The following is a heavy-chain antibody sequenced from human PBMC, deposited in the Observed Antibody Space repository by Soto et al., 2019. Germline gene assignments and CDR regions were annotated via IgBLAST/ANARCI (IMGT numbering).Heavy chain of an antibody. J-gene: IGHJ6*02. D-gene: IGHD6-19*01. Sequence: QVQLQESGPGLVKPSETLSLTCTVSGGSISSYYWSWIRQPPGKGLEWIGYIYYSGSTNYNPSLKRRVTISVDTSKNQFSLKLSSVTAADTAVYYCARSYSSGWSRSPYGMDVWGQGTTVTVSS. CDR2: IYYSGST. CDR3: ARSYSSGWSRSPYGMDV. CDR1: GGSISSYY. V-gene: IGHV4-59*01.